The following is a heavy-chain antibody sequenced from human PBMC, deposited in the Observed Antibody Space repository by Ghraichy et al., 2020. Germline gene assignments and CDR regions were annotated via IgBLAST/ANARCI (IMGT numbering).Heavy chain of an antibody. Sequence: GGSLRLSCAASGFTFSSYWMSWVRQAPGKGLEWVANIKQDGSEKYYVDSVKGRFTISRDNAKNSLYLQMNSLRAEDTAVYYCARDLRLVVTASRHYYYGMDVWGQGTTVTVSS. V-gene: IGHV3-7*01. CDR1: GFTFSSYW. CDR2: IKQDGSEK. J-gene: IGHJ6*02. D-gene: IGHD2-21*02. CDR3: ARDLRLVVTASRHYYYGMDV.